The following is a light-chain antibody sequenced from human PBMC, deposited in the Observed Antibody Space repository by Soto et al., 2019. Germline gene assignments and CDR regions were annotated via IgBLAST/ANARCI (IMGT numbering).Light chain of an antibody. J-gene: IGKJ1*01. Sequence: DIQMTQSPSSLSASVGDRVTITCRASQSISSYLNWYQQKPGKAPKLLIYAASSLQSGVPSRFSGSGSGTDFTLTNSSLQPEDFATYYCQQSHSTPQATFGQGTKVDIK. CDR1: QSISSY. V-gene: IGKV1-39*01. CDR2: AAS. CDR3: QQSHSTPQAT.